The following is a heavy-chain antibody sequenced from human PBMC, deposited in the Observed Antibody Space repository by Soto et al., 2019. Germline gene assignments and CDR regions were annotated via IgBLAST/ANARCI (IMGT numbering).Heavy chain of an antibody. J-gene: IGHJ4*02. V-gene: IGHV1-8*01. D-gene: IGHD6-13*01. CDR3: ARQQHLAEVFDY. CDR1: GYTFSSYD. CDR2: MNPNSGNT. Sequence: GASVKVSCKASGYTFSSYDINWVRQATGQGLEWMGWMNPNSGNTGYAQKFQGRVTMTRNTSISTAYMELSSLRSEDTAVYYCARQQHLAEVFDYWAQGTLVTVSS.